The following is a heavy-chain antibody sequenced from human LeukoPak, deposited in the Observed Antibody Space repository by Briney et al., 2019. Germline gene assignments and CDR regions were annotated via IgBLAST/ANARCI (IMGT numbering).Heavy chain of an antibody. V-gene: IGHV3-33*01. D-gene: IGHD2-2*01. CDR2: IWYDGSNK. CDR1: GFTFSSYG. J-gene: IGHJ4*02. CDR3: ARDRGSTSY. Sequence: PGGSLRLSCAASGFTFSSYGMHWVRQAPGKGLEWVAVIWYDGSNKYYADSVKGRFTISRDNAKNSLYLQMNSLRAEDTAVYYCARDRGSTSYWGQGTLVTVSS.